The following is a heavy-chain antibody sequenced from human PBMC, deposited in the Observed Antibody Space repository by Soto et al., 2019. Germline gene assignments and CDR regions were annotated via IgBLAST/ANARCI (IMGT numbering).Heavy chain of an antibody. V-gene: IGHV3-48*01. CDR1: GFTFSSYS. CDR3: AREFPYGSGRYYYYMDV. J-gene: IGHJ6*03. CDR2: ISSSSSTI. D-gene: IGHD3-10*01. Sequence: GGSLRLSCAASGFTFSSYSMNWVHQAPGKGLEWVSYISSSSSTIYYADSVKGRFTISRDNAKNSLYLQMNSLRAEDTAVYYCAREFPYGSGRYYYYMDVWGKGTTVTASS.